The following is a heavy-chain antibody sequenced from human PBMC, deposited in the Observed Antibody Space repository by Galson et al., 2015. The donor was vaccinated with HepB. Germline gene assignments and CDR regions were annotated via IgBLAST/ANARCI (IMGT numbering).Heavy chain of an antibody. CDR2: INPSGGST. D-gene: IGHD3-10*01. Sequence: SVKVSCKASGYTFTSYYMHWVRQAPGQGLEWMGIINPSGGSTSYAQKFQGRVTMTRDTSTSTVYMELSSLRSEDTAVYYCARVPITMVRGVPEYFQHWGQGTLVTVSS. J-gene: IGHJ1*01. CDR3: ARVPITMVRGVPEYFQH. CDR1: GYTFTSYY. V-gene: IGHV1-46*01.